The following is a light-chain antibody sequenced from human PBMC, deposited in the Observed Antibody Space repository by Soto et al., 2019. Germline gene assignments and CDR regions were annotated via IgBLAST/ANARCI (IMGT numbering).Light chain of an antibody. J-gene: IGKJ1*01. V-gene: IGKV1-5*01. Sequence: DIQMTQSPSTLSASVGDTVTVTCRASQSINNLLAWYQQKPGKAPKLLIYDASTLESGVPSRFSGSGFGTEFSLTISSLQPDDFGSYYCQHMRTFGQGTKVDIK. CDR2: DAS. CDR1: QSINNL. CDR3: QHMRT.